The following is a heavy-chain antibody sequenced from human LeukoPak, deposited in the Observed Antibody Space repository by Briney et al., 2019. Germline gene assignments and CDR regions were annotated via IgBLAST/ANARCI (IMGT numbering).Heavy chain of an antibody. Sequence: KTSETLSLTCAAYGGSFSGYYWSWIRQPPGKGLEWIGEINHSGSTNYNPSLKSRVTISVDTSKNQFSLKLSSVTAADTAVYYCARRLKAGYSSSWSSLYFDYWGQGTLVTVSS. CDR2: INHSGST. J-gene: IGHJ4*02. CDR3: ARRLKAGYSSSWSSLYFDY. CDR1: GGSFSGYY. D-gene: IGHD6-13*01. V-gene: IGHV4-34*01.